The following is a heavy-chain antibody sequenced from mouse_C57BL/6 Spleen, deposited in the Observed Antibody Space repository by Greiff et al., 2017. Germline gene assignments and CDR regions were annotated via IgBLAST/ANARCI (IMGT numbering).Heavy chain of an antibody. CDR1: GYTFTSYW. Sequence: VQLQQPGAELVMPGASVKLSCKASGYTFTSYWMHWVKQRPGQGLEWIGEIDPSDSYTNYNQKFKGKSTLTVDKSSSTAYMQLSSLTSEDSAVXYCARCIYYSNYYAMDYWGQGTSVTVSS. J-gene: IGHJ4*01. V-gene: IGHV1-69*01. D-gene: IGHD2-5*01. CDR2: IDPSDSYT. CDR3: ARCIYYSNYYAMDY.